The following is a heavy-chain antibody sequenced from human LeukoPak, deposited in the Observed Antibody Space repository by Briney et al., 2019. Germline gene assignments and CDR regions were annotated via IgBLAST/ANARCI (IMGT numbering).Heavy chain of an antibody. D-gene: IGHD3-9*01. CDR2: ISSSSSTI. Sequence: GGSLRLSCAASGFTFSSYSMNWVRQAPGKGLEWVSYISSSSSTIYYADSVKGRFTISRDNAKNSLYLQMNSLRAEDTAVYYCARAQLRYFAWLSPPGVWGQGTMVTVSS. J-gene: IGHJ3*01. CDR1: GFTFSSYS. V-gene: IGHV3-48*04. CDR3: ARAQLRYFAWLSPPGV.